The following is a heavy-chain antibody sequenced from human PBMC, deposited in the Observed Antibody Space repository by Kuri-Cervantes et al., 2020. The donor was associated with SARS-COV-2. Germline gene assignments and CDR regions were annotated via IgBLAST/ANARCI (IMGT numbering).Heavy chain of an antibody. CDR3: ARDAIRDGYNEGY. J-gene: IGHJ4*02. CDR2: IIPIFGTA. D-gene: IGHD5-24*01. Sequence: SVKVSCKASGCTFSSYAISWVRQAPGQGLEWMGGIIPIFGTANYAQKFQGRVTITADKSTSTAYMELSSLRSEDTAVYYCARDAIRDGYNEGYWGQGTLVTVSS. V-gene: IGHV1-69*06. CDR1: GCTFSSYA.